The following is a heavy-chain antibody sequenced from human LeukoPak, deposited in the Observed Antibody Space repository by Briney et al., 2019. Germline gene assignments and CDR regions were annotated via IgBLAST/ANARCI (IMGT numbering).Heavy chain of an antibody. CDR3: AKDQDTAMGLYYYYGMDV. V-gene: IGHV3-30*18. Sequence: GGSLRLSCAASGFTFSSYGMHWVRQAPGEGLEWVAVISYDGSNKYYADSVKGRFTISRDNSKNTLYLQMNSLRAEDTAVYYCAKDQDTAMGLYYYYGMDVWGKGTTVTVSS. CDR1: GFTFSSYG. D-gene: IGHD5-18*01. CDR2: ISYDGSNK. J-gene: IGHJ6*04.